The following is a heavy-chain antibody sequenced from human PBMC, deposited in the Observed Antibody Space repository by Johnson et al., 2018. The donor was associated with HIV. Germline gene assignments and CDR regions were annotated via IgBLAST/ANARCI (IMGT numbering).Heavy chain of an antibody. Sequence: QVQLVESGGGVVQPGRSLRLSCAASRFTFSSYAMHWVRQAPGKGLEWVAFIRYDGSNKYYADSVKGRFTISRDNSKNTLYLQMNSLRAEDTAVYYCARNQGRRNYYDAFDIWGQGTMVTVSS. CDR1: RFTFSSYA. CDR2: IRYDGSNK. D-gene: IGHD1-7*01. V-gene: IGHV3-30*04. CDR3: ARNQGRRNYYDAFDI. J-gene: IGHJ3*02.